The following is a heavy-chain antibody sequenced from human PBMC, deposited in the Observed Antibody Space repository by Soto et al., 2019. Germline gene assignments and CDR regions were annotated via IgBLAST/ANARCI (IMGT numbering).Heavy chain of an antibody. CDR2: IWYDGSNK. V-gene: IGHV3-33*01. CDR1: GFTFSSYG. J-gene: IGHJ4*02. Sequence: QVQLVESGGGVVQPGRSLRLSCAASGFTFSSYGMHWVRQAPGKGLEWVAVIWYDGSNKYYADSVKGRFTISRDNSKNTLYLQMNSLRAEDTAVYYCARAGWAGRGGFDYWGQGTLVTVSS. D-gene: IGHD6-19*01. CDR3: ARAGWAGRGGFDY.